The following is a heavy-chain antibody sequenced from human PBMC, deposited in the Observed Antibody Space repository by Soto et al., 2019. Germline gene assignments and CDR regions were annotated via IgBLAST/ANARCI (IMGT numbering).Heavy chain of an antibody. CDR3: ARKSVSVFDY. D-gene: IGHD2-8*01. J-gene: IGHJ4*02. Sequence: SETLSLTCTVSGGSISSYYWTWIRQPPGKGLEWIGHIYYSGSTSYNPSLKSRVTISVDTSKNQFSLKLSSVTAADTAVYYCARKSVSVFDYWGQGTLVTVSS. V-gene: IGHV4-59*01. CDR1: GGSISSYY. CDR2: IYYSGST.